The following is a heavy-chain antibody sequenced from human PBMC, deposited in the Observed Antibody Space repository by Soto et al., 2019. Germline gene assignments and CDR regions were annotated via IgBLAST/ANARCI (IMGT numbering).Heavy chain of an antibody. CDR2: TNQDETER. D-gene: IGHD3-16*01. CDR3: ARLIGGVTTYDY. J-gene: IGHJ4*02. Sequence: GGFLRLLCAASGVPISNYCIRLVRQAPGKGLEWVATTNQDETERYYVDSVKGRFTISRDNAQSLLSLQLNSLRGDDTAVYFCARLIGGVTTYDYWGLGTMGTVA. V-gene: IGHV3-7*01. CDR1: GVPISNYC.